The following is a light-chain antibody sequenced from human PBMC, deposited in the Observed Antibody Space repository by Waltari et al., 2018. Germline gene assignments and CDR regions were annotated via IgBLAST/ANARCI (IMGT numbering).Light chain of an antibody. Sequence: EMVWTQSPAPLSCSPGERAPLSCRASQSVSSYLAWYQQNPGQAPRLLIYDASNRATGIPARFSGSGSGTDFTLTISSLEPEDFAVYYCQQRSNWPPYTFGQGTKLEIK. J-gene: IGKJ2*01. CDR3: QQRSNWPPYT. CDR1: QSVSSY. CDR2: DAS. V-gene: IGKV3-11*01.